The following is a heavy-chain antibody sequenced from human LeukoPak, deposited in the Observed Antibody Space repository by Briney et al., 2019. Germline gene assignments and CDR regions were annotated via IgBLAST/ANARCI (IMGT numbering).Heavy chain of an antibody. Sequence: GGSLRLSCAASGFTFSSHWMHLVRQAPGKGLVWVSRIKDDGSHTNYADSVKGRFTISRDNAKNTLSLQMNSLRAEDTAVYYCARGSGIITGIDEWGQGTLVTVSS. CDR1: GFTFSSHW. D-gene: IGHD6-25*01. J-gene: IGHJ4*02. CDR2: IKDDGSHT. V-gene: IGHV3-74*01. CDR3: ARGSGIITGIDE.